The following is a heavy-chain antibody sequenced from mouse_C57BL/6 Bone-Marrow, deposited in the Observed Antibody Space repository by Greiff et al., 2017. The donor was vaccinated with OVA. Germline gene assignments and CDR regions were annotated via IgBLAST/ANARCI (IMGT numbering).Heavy chain of an antibody. J-gene: IGHJ1*03. V-gene: IGHV5-12*01. Sequence: EVKLMESGGGLVQPGGSLKLSCAASGFTFSDYYMYWVRQTPEKRLEWVAYISNGGGSTYYPDTVKGRFPISRDNAKNTLYLQMSRLKSEDTAMYYCARRAYYGSSFWYFDVWGTGTTVTVSS. CDR3: ARRAYYGSSFWYFDV. CDR1: GFTFSDYY. D-gene: IGHD1-1*01. CDR2: ISNGGGST.